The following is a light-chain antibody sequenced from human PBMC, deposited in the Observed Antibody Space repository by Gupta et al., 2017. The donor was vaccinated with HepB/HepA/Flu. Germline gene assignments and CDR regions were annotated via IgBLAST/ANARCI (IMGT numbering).Light chain of an antibody. Sequence: EIVMTQSPATLSVSPGERATRSCRASQSVSSNLAWYQQKPGQAPRLLIYRASTRATGIPARFSGSGSGTEFTLTISSLQSEDFAVYYCQQYNNWPLTFGGGTKVEIK. CDR2: RAS. CDR1: QSVSSN. V-gene: IGKV3-15*01. J-gene: IGKJ4*01. CDR3: QQYNNWPLT.